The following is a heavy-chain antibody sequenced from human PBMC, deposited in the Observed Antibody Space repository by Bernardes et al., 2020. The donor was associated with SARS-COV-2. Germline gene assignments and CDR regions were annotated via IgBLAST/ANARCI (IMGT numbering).Heavy chain of an antibody. V-gene: IGHV1-46*01. CDR1: GYTFTSYY. CDR2: INPSGGST. D-gene: IGHD3-3*01. Sequence: SVKVSCKASGYTFTSYYMHWVRQAPGQGLEWMGIINPSGGSTSYAQKFQGRVTMTRDTSTSTVYMELSSLRSEDTAVYYCARGPFNRFWSGYYNYFDYWGQGTLVTVSS. J-gene: IGHJ4*02. CDR3: ARGPFNRFWSGYYNYFDY.